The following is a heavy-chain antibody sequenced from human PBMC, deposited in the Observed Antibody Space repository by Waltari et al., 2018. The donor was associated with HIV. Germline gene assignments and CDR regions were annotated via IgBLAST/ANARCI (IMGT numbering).Heavy chain of an antibody. CDR2: ISGYNGDT. CDR1: GYTFTNYG. D-gene: IGHD3-22*01. CDR3: ARDHYYGSSGYYSDY. J-gene: IGHJ4*02. V-gene: IGHV1-18*01. Sequence: QVHLVQSGAELRQPGASVPVSCTASGYTFTNYGITWVRQAPGQGLEWMGWISGYNGDTKYAQKVRGRVTMTTDTSTSTAYLEMGSLRFDDTAVYYCARDHYYGSSGYYSDYWGQGTLVTVSS.